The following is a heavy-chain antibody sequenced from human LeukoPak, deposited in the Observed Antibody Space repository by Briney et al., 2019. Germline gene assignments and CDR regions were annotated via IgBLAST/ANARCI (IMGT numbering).Heavy chain of an antibody. Sequence: GGSLRLSCAASGFTFSAYTMNWVRQAPGKGLEWVSSITSSSASIYYADSLRGRFTISRDSAKNSLYLQMNSLRAEDTAVYYCARTPSNTWTNWFDPWGQGTLVIVSS. D-gene: IGHD6-13*01. CDR2: ITSSSASI. J-gene: IGHJ5*02. CDR1: GFTFSAYT. CDR3: ARTPSNTWTNWFDP. V-gene: IGHV3-21*01.